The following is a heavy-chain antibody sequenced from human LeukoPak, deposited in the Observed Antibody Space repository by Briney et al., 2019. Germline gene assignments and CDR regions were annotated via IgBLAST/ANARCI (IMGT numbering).Heavy chain of an antibody. J-gene: IGHJ3*02. CDR2: INHSGST. CDR1: GGSFSGYY. CDR3: ARPLMGIFAFDI. D-gene: IGHD7-27*01. V-gene: IGHV4-34*01. Sequence: SETLSLTCAVYGGSFSGYYWSLIRQPPGKGLEWIGEINHSGSTNYNPSLKSRVTISVDTSKNQFSLKLSSVTAADTAVYYCARPLMGIFAFDIWGQGTMVTVPS.